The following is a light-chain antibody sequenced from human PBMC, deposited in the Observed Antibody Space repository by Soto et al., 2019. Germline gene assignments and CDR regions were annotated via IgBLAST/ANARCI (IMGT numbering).Light chain of an antibody. J-gene: IGKJ4*01. CDR1: QSVGSA. V-gene: IGKV3-15*01. Sequence: EIVMTQSPATLSVSPGETATLSCRASQSVGSAVDWYQHKPSQAPRLLIVAASNRATGVPGRYSGGGSGTEFPLTISSLQSEDSAVYYCQQYKNWPPLTFGGGTTGEIK. CDR2: AAS. CDR3: QQYKNWPPLT.